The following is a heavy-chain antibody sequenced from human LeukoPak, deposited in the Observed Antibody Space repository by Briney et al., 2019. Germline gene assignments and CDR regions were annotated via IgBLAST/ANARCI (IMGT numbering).Heavy chain of an antibody. CDR1: GGSISSYY. J-gene: IGHJ4*02. V-gene: IGHV4-59*01. CDR3: ATPRPHYYDSSGYSC. D-gene: IGHD3-22*01. CDR2: ISYSGST. Sequence: PSETLSLTCTVSGGSISSYYWSWIRQPPGKGLEWIGYISYSGSTNYNPSLKSRVTMSLDTSKNQFSLKLSSVTAADTAVYYCATPRPHYYDSSGYSCWGQGTLVTVSS.